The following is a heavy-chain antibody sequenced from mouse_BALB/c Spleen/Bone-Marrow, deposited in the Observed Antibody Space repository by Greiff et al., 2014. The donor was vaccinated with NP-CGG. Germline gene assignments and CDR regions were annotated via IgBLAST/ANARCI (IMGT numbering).Heavy chain of an antibody. Sequence: EVKLQESGPDLVKPSQSLSLTCTVTGYSITSYYSWHWIRQFPGNKLEWMGYIHYSGTTVYNPSLKSRISITRDTSNNQFFLQLNSVTTEDPAAFYCARFPGTPYTMNSWGQETSATVSS. D-gene: IGHD3-1*01. CDR2: IHYSGTT. CDR1: GYSITSYYS. CDR3: ARFPGTPYTMNS. V-gene: IGHV3-1*02. J-gene: IGHJ4*01.